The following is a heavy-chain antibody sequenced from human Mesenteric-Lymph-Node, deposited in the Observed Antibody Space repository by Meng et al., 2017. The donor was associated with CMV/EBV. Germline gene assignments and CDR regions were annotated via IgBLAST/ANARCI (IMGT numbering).Heavy chain of an antibody. Sequence: GESLKISCAASGFTFNTYEMNWVRQTPGKGLEWVSYIGSDGITIYYADSVKGRFTISRDNSKNTLYLQMNSLRAEDTAVYYCARDNNYDFWSAWDYYGMDVWGQGTTVTVSS. J-gene: IGHJ6*02. CDR1: GFTFNTYE. CDR3: ARDNNYDFWSAWDYYGMDV. CDR2: IGSDGITI. D-gene: IGHD3-3*01. V-gene: IGHV3-48*03.